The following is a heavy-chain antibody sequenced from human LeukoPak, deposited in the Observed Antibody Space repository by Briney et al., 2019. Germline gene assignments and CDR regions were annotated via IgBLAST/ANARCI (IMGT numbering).Heavy chain of an antibody. Sequence: PSETLSLTCTVSGGSISSSSYYWGWIRQPPGKGLEWIRSIYYSGSTYYNPSLKSRVTISVDTSKNQFSLKLSSVTAADTAVYYCARQALGGDYFDYWGQGTLVTASS. J-gene: IGHJ4*02. D-gene: IGHD2-21*01. V-gene: IGHV4-39*01. CDR2: IYYSGST. CDR3: ARQALGGDYFDY. CDR1: GGSISSSSYY.